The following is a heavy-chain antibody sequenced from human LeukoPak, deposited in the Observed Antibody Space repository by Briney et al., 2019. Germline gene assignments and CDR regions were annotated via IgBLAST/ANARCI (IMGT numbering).Heavy chain of an antibody. V-gene: IGHV1-8*01. Sequence: ASVKVSCKASGYTFTSYDINWVRQATGQGLEWMGWMNPNSGNTGYAQKFQGRVTMTRNTSISTAYMELSSLRSEDTAVYYCARGGGYDLWSGYWIEEYYYYYYGMDVWGQGTTVTVSS. CDR1: GYTFTSYD. CDR3: ARGGGYDLWSGYWIEEYYYYYYGMDV. D-gene: IGHD3-3*01. CDR2: MNPNSGNT. J-gene: IGHJ6*02.